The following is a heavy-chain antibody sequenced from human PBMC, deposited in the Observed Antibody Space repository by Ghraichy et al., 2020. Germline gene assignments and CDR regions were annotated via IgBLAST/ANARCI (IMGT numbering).Heavy chain of an antibody. J-gene: IGHJ3*02. V-gene: IGHV3-23*01. CDR3: AKVHGVYSSSSSAFDI. Sequence: GGSLRLSCTGAGFTFSSYAMSWVRQAPGKGLEWVSAISGSGGSTYYADSVKGRFTISRDNSKNTLYLQMNSLRAEDTAVYYCAKVHGVYSSSSSAFDIWGQGTMVTVSS. CDR2: ISGSGGST. D-gene: IGHD6-6*01. CDR1: GFTFSSYA.